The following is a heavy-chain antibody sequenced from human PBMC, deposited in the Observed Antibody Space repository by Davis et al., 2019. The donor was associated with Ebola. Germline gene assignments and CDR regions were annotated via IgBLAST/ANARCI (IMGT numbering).Heavy chain of an antibody. CDR3: ARRSSSWSSLYGMDV. D-gene: IGHD6-13*01. CDR1: GYSFTYYA. Sequence: AASVKVSCKASGYSFTYYAIHWVRQAPGQRLEWMGWINTYNGNTKYSQKLQGRVTITRDTSASTAYMELSSLTSEETAVYYCARRSSSWSSLYGMDVWGQGTTVTVSS. V-gene: IGHV1-3*04. J-gene: IGHJ6*02. CDR2: INTYNGNT.